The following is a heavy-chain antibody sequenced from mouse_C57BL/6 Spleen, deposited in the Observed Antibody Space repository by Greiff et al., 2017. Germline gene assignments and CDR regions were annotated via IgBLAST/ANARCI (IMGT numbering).Heavy chain of an antibody. J-gene: IGHJ2*01. D-gene: IGHD1-1*01. CDR1: GFTFSSYT. CDR2: ISGGGGNT. V-gene: IGHV5-9*01. Sequence: EVKLMESGGGLVKPGGSLKLSCAASGFTFSSYTMSWVRQTPEKRLEWVATISGGGGNTYYPDSVKGRFTISRDNAKNTLYLQMSSLRSEDTALYYCARQDTTVVATGDYFDYWGQGTTLTVSS. CDR3: ARQDTTVVATGDYFDY.